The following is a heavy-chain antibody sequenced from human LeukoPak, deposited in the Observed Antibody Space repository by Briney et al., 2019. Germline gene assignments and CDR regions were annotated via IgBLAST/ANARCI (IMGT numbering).Heavy chain of an antibody. J-gene: IGHJ4*02. CDR2: INPNSGGT. CDR3: ARDPLGRVAVAGTSPYYFDY. Sequence: ASVKVSCKASGYTFTGCYMHWVRQAPGQGLEWMGWINPNSGGTNYAQKFQGRVTMTRDTSISTAYMELSRLRSDDTAVYYCARDPLGRVAVAGTSPYYFDYWGQGTLVTVSS. D-gene: IGHD6-19*01. CDR1: GYTFTGCY. V-gene: IGHV1-2*02.